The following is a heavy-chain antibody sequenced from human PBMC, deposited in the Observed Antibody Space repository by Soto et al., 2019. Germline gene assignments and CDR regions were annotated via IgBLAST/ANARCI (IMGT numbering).Heavy chain of an antibody. V-gene: IGHV5-10-1*01. CDR2: IDPSDSYT. CDR3: ARSVNLGIVLVPAATKYYYYGMDV. Sequence: PGESLKISCKGSGYSFTSYWISWVRQMPGKGLEWMGRIDPSDSYTNYSPSFQGHVTISADKSISTAYLQWSSLKASDTAMYYCARSVNLGIVLVPAATKYYYYGMDVWGQGTTVTVSS. CDR1: GYSFTSYW. J-gene: IGHJ6*02. D-gene: IGHD2-2*01.